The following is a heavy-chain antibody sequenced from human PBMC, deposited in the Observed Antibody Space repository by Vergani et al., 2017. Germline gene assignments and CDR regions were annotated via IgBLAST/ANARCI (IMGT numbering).Heavy chain of an antibody. CDR3: VCAWFEESPGAFDI. CDR1: GYTFIDYN. CDR2: INPNSGGT. J-gene: IGHJ3*02. V-gene: IGHV1-2*02. Sequence: QVQLVQSGAEVKKPGASVKVSCKASGYTFIDYNMHWVRQAPGQGLEWMGSINPNSGGTNYAQKFQGRVTMTRDTSITTAYMEMSRLRSDDTAMYYCVCAWFEESPGAFDIWGQGTMVTVSS. D-gene: IGHD3-10*01.